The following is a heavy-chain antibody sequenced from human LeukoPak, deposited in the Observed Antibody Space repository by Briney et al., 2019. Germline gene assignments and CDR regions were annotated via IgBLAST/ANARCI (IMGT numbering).Heavy chain of an antibody. J-gene: IGHJ4*02. CDR2: MNPNSGNT. D-gene: IGHD3-3*01. Sequence: GASVKVSCKASGYTFTSYDINWVRQATVQGLEWMGWMNPNSGNTGYAQKFQGRVTITRNTSISTAYMELSSLRSEDTAVYYCARGDDFWSGYSAELFDYWGQGTLVTVSS. V-gene: IGHV1-8*03. CDR3: ARGDDFWSGYSAELFDY. CDR1: GYTFTSYD.